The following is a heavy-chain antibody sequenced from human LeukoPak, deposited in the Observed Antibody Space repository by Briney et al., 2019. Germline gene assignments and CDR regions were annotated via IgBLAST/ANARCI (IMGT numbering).Heavy chain of an antibody. CDR3: ARGAAAGYFDY. V-gene: IGHV4-39*07. CDR2: IYYSGTT. Sequence: SETLSLTCTVSGRSVSSSSYYWGWIRQPPGKGLEWIGSIYYSGTTYYNPSLKSRVTISVDTSKNQFSLKLSSVTAADTAVYYCARGAAAGYFDYWGQGTLVTVSS. CDR1: GRSVSSSSYY. J-gene: IGHJ4*02. D-gene: IGHD6-13*01.